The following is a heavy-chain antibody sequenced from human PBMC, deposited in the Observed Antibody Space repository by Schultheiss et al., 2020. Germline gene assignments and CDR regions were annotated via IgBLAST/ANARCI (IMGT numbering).Heavy chain of an antibody. CDR2: IYTRGST. J-gene: IGHJ4*02. CDR3: AREARGWYLKHFDY. D-gene: IGHD6-19*01. V-gene: IGHV4-4*07. Sequence: SETLSLTCTVSGGSISSYYWSWIRQPAGKGLEWIGRIYTRGSTNYNPSLKSRVTISVDTSKNQFSLQLNSVTPEDTAVYYCAREARGWYLKHFDYWGQGTLVTVSS. CDR1: GGSISSYY.